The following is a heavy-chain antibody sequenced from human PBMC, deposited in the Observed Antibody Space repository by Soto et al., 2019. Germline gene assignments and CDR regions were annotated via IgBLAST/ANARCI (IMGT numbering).Heavy chain of an antibody. J-gene: IGHJ4*02. D-gene: IGHD2-15*01. CDR2: ISIYYGYT. V-gene: IGHV1-18*01. Sequence: ASVKVSCKGSGYTFTDYGILWLRQAPGQGLEWRGWISIYYGYTDYSQKLQGRVTMTRDISTRTAYMELTSLRSDDTAVYYCAILPSEKSEYDYWGQGTPLTVSS. CDR1: GYTFTDYG. CDR3: AILPSEKSEYDY.